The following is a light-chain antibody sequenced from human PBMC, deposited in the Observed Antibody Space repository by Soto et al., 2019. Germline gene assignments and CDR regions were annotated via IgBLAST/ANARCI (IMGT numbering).Light chain of an antibody. CDR3: QQRSNWLT. V-gene: IGKV3-11*01. J-gene: IGKJ4*01. CDR1: QSVSSY. Sequence: EIVLTQSPATLSLSPGERATLSCRASQSVSSYLAWYQQKPGQAPRLLIYDASNRATGIPARFSGSGSGTEFTITISSLEPEDFAVYYCQQRSNWLTFGGGTKVEIK. CDR2: DAS.